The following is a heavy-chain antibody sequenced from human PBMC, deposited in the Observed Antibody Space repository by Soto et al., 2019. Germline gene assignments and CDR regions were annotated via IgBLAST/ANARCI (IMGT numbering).Heavy chain of an antibody. CDR1: GGSISSSSYY. V-gene: IGHV4-39*01. Sequence: SETLSLTCTVSGGSISSSSYYWVLIRQPPGKGLEWIGSIYYSGSTYYNPSLKSRVTISVDTSKNQFSLKLSSVTAADTAVYYCARHSSSWRQYYYGMDVWGQGTTVTVSS. CDR2: IYYSGST. J-gene: IGHJ6*02. CDR3: ARHSSSWRQYYYGMDV. D-gene: IGHD6-13*01.